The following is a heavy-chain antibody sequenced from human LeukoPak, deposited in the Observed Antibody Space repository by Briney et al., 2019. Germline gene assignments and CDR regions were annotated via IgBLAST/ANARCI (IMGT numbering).Heavy chain of an antibody. CDR2: INPGGGEK. Sequence: GGSLRLSCEVSGFTFSRHWMSWVRQAPGKGLEWVANINPGGGEKYSVDSVKGRFTISRDNAKNSVYLRMSSLRAEDTAVYYCTRDYSGNDHGIDNWGQGTLVTVSS. V-gene: IGHV3-7*03. CDR3: TRDYSGNDHGIDN. J-gene: IGHJ4*02. CDR1: GFTFSRHW. D-gene: IGHD5-12*01.